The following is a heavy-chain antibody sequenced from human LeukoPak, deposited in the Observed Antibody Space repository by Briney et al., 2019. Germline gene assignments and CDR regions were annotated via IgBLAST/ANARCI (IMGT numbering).Heavy chain of an antibody. V-gene: IGHV3-23*01. CDR3: ARNSTALRTLDY. Sequence: GGSLRLSCSAPGFSFSNYAMSWVRQAPGKGLEWVSGISGSGVITYYADSVKGRFTISRDNSKNTLYLQMNSLRAEDTAVYYCARNSTALRTLDYWGQGTLVTVSS. CDR1: GFSFSNYA. CDR2: ISGSGVIT. D-gene: IGHD4-17*01. J-gene: IGHJ4*02.